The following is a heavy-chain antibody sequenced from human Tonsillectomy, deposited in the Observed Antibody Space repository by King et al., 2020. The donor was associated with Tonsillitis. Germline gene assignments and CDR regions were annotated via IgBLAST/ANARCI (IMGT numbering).Heavy chain of an antibody. CDR2: IYHSGST. Sequence: VQLQESGPGLVKPSETLSLTCAVSGYSISSGYYWGWVRQSPGKGLEWIGTIYHSGSTHYNPSLKSRVTISVDTSKNQFSLKLSSVTAADTAVYYFGSLKSDYPYYFDYWGQGTLVTVSS. CDR1: GYSISSGYY. CDR3: GSLKSDYPYYFDY. J-gene: IGHJ4*02. V-gene: IGHV4-38-2*01. D-gene: IGHD4-17*01.